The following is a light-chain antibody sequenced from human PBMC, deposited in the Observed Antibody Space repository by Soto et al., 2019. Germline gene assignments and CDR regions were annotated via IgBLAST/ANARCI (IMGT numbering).Light chain of an antibody. J-gene: IGKJ5*01. CDR3: QQYGGSPRIT. V-gene: IGKV3-20*01. CDR2: GAS. Sequence: EIVLTQSPGTLSWSPAERATLSCRASERLSSVYLAWYQQRPGQPPRLLIYGASNRATGIPDRFSGSGSGTDFTLIINRLEPEDVAIYYCQQYGGSPRITFGQGTRLEIK. CDR1: ERLSSVY.